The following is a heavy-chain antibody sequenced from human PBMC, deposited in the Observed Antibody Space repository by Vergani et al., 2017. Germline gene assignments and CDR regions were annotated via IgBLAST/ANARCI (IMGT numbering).Heavy chain of an antibody. CDR3: ASDTHSGQRADL. J-gene: IGHJ5*02. V-gene: IGHV4-59*11. Sequence: QVQLQESGPGLVKSSETLSLTCSVSFDSIRNLYCNWIRQPPGKGLEWIGSIHYSEYTNYDPSLKTRVTISVDTSKNQFSLTLTSVTAADTAVYYCASDTHSGQRADLWGQGILVTVTS. CDR2: IHYSEYT. D-gene: IGHD6-19*01. CDR1: FDSIRNLY.